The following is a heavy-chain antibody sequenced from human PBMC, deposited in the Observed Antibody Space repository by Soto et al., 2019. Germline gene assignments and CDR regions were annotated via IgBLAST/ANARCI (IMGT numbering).Heavy chain of an antibody. V-gene: IGHV3-33*01. J-gene: IGHJ4*02. CDR3: ARDPHCSSTSCYILDY. Sequence: QVQLVESGGGVVQPGRSLRLSCAASGFTFSSYGMHWVRQAPGKGLEWVAVIWYDGSNKYYADSVKSRFTISRDNSKNTLYLQMNSLRAEDTAVYYCARDPHCSSTSCYILDYWGQGTLVTVSS. CDR1: GFTFSSYG. CDR2: IWYDGSNK. D-gene: IGHD2-2*01.